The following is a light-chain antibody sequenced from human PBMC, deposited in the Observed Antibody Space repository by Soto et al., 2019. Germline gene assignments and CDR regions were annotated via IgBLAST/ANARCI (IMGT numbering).Light chain of an antibody. CDR2: DAS. Sequence: DIQMTQSPSTLSASVGDRVTITCRASQSISNWLAWYQQKPGKAPVLLIYDASTLESGVPSRFSGSGSGTEFTLTISSLQPDDFATYYCQQYSSYWTFAQGTKVDIK. CDR3: QQYSSYWT. J-gene: IGKJ1*01. CDR1: QSISNW. V-gene: IGKV1-5*01.